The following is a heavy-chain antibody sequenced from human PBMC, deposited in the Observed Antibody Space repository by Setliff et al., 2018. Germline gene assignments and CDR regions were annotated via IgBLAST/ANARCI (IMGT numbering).Heavy chain of an antibody. CDR2: MSYSGSN. V-gene: IGHV4-39*01. CDR1: GDPMSSRRYY. J-gene: IGHJ4*02. D-gene: IGHD2-2*01. Sequence: SETLSLTCTVSGDPMSSRRYYWAWIRQPPGRGLEWIGSMSYSGSNDYNPSLKSRVTISVDTSKNQFSLTLSSVTAADTGVYYCASCRYQVPYDYWGQGILVTVSS. CDR3: ASCRYQVPYDY.